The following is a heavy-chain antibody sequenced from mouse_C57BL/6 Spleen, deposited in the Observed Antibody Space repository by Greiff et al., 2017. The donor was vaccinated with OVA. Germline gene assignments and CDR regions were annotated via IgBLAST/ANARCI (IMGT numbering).Heavy chain of an antibody. CDR1: GYAISSSW. J-gene: IGHJ2*01. CDR2: IYPGDGDT. D-gene: IGHD1-2*01. V-gene: IGHV1-82*01. CDR3: ARHPAGRYYFDY. Sequence: QVQLQQSGPELVKPGASVKISCKASGYAISSSWMNWVKQRPGKGLEWIGRIYPGDGDTNYNGKFKGKATLTADTSSSTAYLQLSSLTSDDSAVYYCARHPAGRYYFDYWGQGTILTVSS.